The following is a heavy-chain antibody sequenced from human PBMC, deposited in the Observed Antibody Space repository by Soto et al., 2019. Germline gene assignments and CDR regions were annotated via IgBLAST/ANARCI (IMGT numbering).Heavy chain of an antibody. J-gene: IGHJ4*02. CDR3: ARATVTTGFTPYYFDY. Sequence: QVQLQESGPGLVKPSQTLSLTCTVSGGSISSGGYYWSWIRQHPGKGLEWIGYIYYSGSTYYNPSLKSRVTISVDTSKNQFSLKLSSVTAADTALYYCARATVTTGFTPYYFDYWGQGTLVTVSS. CDR1: GGSISSGGYY. V-gene: IGHV4-31*03. CDR2: IYYSGST. D-gene: IGHD4-4*01.